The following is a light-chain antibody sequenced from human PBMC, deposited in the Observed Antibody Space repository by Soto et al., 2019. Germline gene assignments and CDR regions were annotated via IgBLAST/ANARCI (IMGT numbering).Light chain of an antibody. Sequence: DIQMTQSPSALSASVGDRVTISCRASQNISRLAWYQQKPGKAPKLLIFDASRLQSGVPSRFSGSGSGTECTLTLSSLQPDDVATYYCQLYNSDSRTFGQGTKVDIK. CDR2: DAS. V-gene: IGKV1-5*01. J-gene: IGKJ1*01. CDR3: QLYNSDSRT. CDR1: QNISR.